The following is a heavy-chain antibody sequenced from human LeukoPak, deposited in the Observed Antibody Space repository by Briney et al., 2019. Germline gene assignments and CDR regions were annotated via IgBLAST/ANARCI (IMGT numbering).Heavy chain of an antibody. CDR3: ARAGYSSGWFTYYFDY. J-gene: IGHJ4*02. Sequence: PGGSLRLSCAASGFTVISNYMSWVRQAPGKGLEWVSVIYSGDNTYYADSVKGRFTISRDNSKNTLYLQMNSLRAEDTAVYYCARAGYSSGWFTYYFDYWGQGALVTVSS. CDR2: IYSGDNT. V-gene: IGHV3-53*01. CDR1: GFTVISNY. D-gene: IGHD6-19*01.